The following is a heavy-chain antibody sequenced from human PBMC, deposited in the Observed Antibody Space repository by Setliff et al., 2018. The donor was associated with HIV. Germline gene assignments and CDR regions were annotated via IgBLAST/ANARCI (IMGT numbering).Heavy chain of an antibody. V-gene: IGHV4-38-2*02. CDR3: ARDRTHSKVPRPYYYMDV. CDR1: GSSISSNYY. D-gene: IGHD6-13*01. CDR2: IDASANT. J-gene: IGHJ6*03. Sequence: SETLSLTCTVSGSSISSNYYWAWIRQAPGKGLEWIGCIDASANTYYIPSLKSRATISIDTSKNQLSLKLSPVTAADTAVYYCARDRTHSKVPRPYYYMDVWGKGTTVTVSS.